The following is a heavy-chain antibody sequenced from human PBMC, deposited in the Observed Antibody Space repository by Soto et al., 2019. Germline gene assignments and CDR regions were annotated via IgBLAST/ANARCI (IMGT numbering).Heavy chain of an antibody. CDR3: GNAPRRGRFAP. V-gene: IGHV3-23*01. D-gene: IGHD1-26*01. CDR2: VSGSGGST. Sequence: GGSLRLSCAASGFTFSSYAMSWVRQAPGKGLEWVSAVSGSGGSTYYADSVKGRFTMSRDNSKNTLYLQMNSLRAEDTAVYYCGNAPRRGRFAPWGQATLVPVSS. J-gene: IGHJ5*02. CDR1: GFTFSSYA.